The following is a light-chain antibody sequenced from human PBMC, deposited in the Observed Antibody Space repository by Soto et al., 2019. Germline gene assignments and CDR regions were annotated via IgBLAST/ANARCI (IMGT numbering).Light chain of an antibody. CDR3: ETWDSNTHSP. Sequence: QAVVTQSSSASASLGSSVKLTCTLDSGHSNNIIAWHQQQPGKAPRYLMKLEGSGTYTKGSGVPDRFSGSSSGADRYLTISNLQSEDEAVYHCETWDSNTHSPFGGGTQLTVL. J-gene: IGLJ2*01. CDR1: SGHSNNI. CDR2: LEGSGTY. V-gene: IGLV4-60*03.